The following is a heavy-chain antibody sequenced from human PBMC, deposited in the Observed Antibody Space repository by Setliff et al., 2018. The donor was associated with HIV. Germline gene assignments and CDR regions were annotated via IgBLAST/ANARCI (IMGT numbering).Heavy chain of an antibody. CDR1: GGTFSTHV. CDR2: IIPMFSTV. CDR3: ATDDHCSGGSCFLTRDY. J-gene: IGHJ4*02. V-gene: IGHV1-69*05. Sequence: SVKVSCKASGGTFSTHVISWVRQAPGQGLEWIGGIIPMFSTVNYAKKYQGRVTITTDESTTTAYMELTSLRSEDTAVYYCATDDHCSGGSCFLTRDYWGPGTLVTVSS. D-gene: IGHD2-15*01.